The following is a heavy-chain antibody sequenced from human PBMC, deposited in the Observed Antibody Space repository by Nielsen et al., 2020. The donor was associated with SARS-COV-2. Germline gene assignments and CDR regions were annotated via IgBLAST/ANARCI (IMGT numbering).Heavy chain of an antibody. V-gene: IGHV7-4-1*02. CDR2: INTETGDP. CDR1: GYSFNMYT. CDR3: ARKTCGSTSCPFGY. D-gene: IGHD2-2*01. J-gene: IGHJ4*02. Sequence: ASVKVSCKASGYSFNMYTMNWVRQAPGQGLEWMGWINTETGDPTYAQGFSGRFVFSVDTSVTTAYLQISSLEAEDTAVYYCARKTCGSTSCPFGYWGQGTLVTVSS.